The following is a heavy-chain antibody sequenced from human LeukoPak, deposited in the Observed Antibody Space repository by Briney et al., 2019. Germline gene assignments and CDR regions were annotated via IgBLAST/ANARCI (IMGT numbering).Heavy chain of an antibody. CDR3: ARGGLIQRHAFDI. CDR1: GFAFSSYE. Sequence: GGALSLSCAASGFAFSSYEMNWVRPARGKGGGWVSYISSSGSTIYYTDSVKGRFTISRDNTKKALYLQMNSLRSDDTALYYCARGGLIQRHAFDIWGQGTMVTVSS. V-gene: IGHV3-48*03. CDR2: ISSSGSTI. J-gene: IGHJ3*02. D-gene: IGHD1-1*01.